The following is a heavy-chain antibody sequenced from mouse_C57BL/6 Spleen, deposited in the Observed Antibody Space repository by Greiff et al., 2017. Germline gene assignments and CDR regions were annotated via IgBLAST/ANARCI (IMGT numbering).Heavy chain of an antibody. CDR1: GFTFSDYG. V-gene: IGHV5-17*01. D-gene: IGHD2-4*01. J-gene: IGHJ4*01. CDR3: AREVYYDYDGYAMDY. Sequence: DVKLVESGGGLVKPGGSLKLSCAASGFTFSDYGMHWVRQAPEKGLEWVAYISSGSSTIYYADTVKGRFTISSDNDKNTLFLQMSSLRYEDTAMYYCAREVYYDYDGYAMDYWGQGTSVTVAS. CDR2: ISSGSSTI.